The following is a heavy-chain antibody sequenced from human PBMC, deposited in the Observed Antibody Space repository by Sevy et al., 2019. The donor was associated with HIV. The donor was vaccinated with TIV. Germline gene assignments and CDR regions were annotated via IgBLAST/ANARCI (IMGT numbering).Heavy chain of an antibody. CDR3: ARDLSTMIADFDY. CDR1: GFTFSSYA. J-gene: IGHJ4*02. Sequence: GGSLRLSCAASGFTFSSYAMNWVRQAPGKGLEWVAVISYDGSNKYYADSVKGRFTISRDNSKNTLYLQMNSLRAEDTAVYYCARDLSTMIADFDYWGQGTLVTVSS. V-gene: IGHV3-30-3*01. D-gene: IGHD3-22*01. CDR2: ISYDGSNK.